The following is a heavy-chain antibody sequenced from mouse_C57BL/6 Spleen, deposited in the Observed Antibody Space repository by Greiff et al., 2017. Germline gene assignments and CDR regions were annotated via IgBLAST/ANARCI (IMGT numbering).Heavy chain of an antibody. CDR2: IYPRSGNT. Sequence: QVQLQQSGAELARPGASVKLSCKASGYTFTSYGISWVKQRTGQGLEWIGEIYPRSGNTYYNEKFKGKATLTADKSSSTAYMELRSLTSEDSAVYFCARPGYDQAWFAYWGQGTPVTVSA. CDR3: ARPGYDQAWFAY. CDR1: GYTFTSYG. J-gene: IGHJ3*01. V-gene: IGHV1-81*01. D-gene: IGHD2-2*01.